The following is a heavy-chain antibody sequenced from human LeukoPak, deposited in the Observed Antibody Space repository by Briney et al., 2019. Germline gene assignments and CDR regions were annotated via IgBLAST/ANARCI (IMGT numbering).Heavy chain of an antibody. CDR1: GYSFTSYW. CDR3: ARQVPGCSGGSCYSGWFDP. V-gene: IGHV5-51*01. CDR2: SFPGDSDT. Sequence: GEPLKISCKGSGYSFTSYWIGWVRQMPGKGLEWVGISFPGDSDTRYSPSFQGQVTMSADKSISTAYLQWSSLKASDTAMYYCARQVPGCSGGSCYSGWFDPWGQGTLVTVSS. J-gene: IGHJ5*02. D-gene: IGHD2-15*01.